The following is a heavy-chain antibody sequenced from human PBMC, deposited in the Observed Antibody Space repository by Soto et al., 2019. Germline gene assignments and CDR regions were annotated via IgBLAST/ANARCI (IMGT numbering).Heavy chain of an antibody. CDR2: IIPIFGTA. V-gene: IGHV1-69*13. D-gene: IGHD3-3*01. CDR1: GGTFSSYA. J-gene: IGHJ6*02. CDR3: ARDDYDFWRGYYVYGMDV. Sequence: ASVKVSCKASGGTFSSYAISWVRQAPGQGLEWMGGIIPIFGTANYAQKFQGRVTITADESTSTAYMELSSLRSEDTAVYYCARDDYDFWRGYYVYGMDVWGQGTTVTVSS.